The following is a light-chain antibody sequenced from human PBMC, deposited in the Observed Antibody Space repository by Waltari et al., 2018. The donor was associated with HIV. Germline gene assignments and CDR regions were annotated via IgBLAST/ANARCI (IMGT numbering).Light chain of an antibody. CDR3: CSYTGTYTFV. CDR1: SSDVGGSNY. V-gene: IGLV2-11*01. Sequence: QSALTQPRSVSGSPGQSVTIPCSGASSDVGGSNYVAWYKQHPGKAPKFMMYEVNKRPSGVPDRFSGSKSGNTASLTISGLQAEDEADYYCCSYTGTYTFVFGGGTKLTVL. J-gene: IGLJ2*01. CDR2: EVN.